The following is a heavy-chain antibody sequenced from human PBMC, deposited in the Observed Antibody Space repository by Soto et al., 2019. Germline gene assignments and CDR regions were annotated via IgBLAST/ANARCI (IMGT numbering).Heavy chain of an antibody. CDR1: GASIAGGSYY. V-gene: IGHV4-30-4*01. D-gene: IGHD5-12*01. J-gene: IGHJ4*02. CDR2: IPSRGRP. CDR3: VRDKYSGYDLAL. Sequence: KPSETLSLTCSVSGASIAGGSYYWSWVRQPPGKGLEWIGYIPSRGRPFYNPSLTSRGTISADSSKNQLSLQLTSVTAADTAVYYCVRDKYSGYDLALWGQGNLVTVSS.